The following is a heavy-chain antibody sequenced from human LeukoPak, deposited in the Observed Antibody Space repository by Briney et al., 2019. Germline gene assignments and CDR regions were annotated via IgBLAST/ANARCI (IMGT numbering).Heavy chain of an antibody. CDR2: ISAYNGNT. CDR3: ARDITDTVLPWYVGIRGFDY. V-gene: IGHV1-18*01. Sequence: ASVKVSCKASGYTFTNYGISWVRQAPGQGLEWMGWISAYNGNTNYAQKFQGRVTMTRDTSISTAYMELSRLRSDDTAVYYCARDITDTVLPWYVGIRGFDYWGQGTLVTVSS. J-gene: IGHJ4*02. CDR1: GYTFTNYG. D-gene: IGHD2-8*01.